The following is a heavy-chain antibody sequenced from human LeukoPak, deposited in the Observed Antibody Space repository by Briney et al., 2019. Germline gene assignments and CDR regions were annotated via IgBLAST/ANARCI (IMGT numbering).Heavy chain of an antibody. CDR3: ARETSQKGAHYMDV. Sequence: PSETLSLTCTVSGGSIISYYWSWIRQPPGKGLEWIGYIYYSGSTNYNPSLKSRVTISVDTSKNQFSLKLTSVTAADTAVYYCARETSQKGAHYMDVWGKGTMVTISS. CDR1: GGSIISYY. CDR2: IYYSGST. D-gene: IGHD3-16*01. J-gene: IGHJ6*03. V-gene: IGHV4-59*01.